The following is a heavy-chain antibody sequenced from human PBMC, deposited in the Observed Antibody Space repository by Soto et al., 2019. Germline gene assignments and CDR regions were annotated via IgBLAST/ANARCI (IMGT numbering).Heavy chain of an antibody. Sequence: SETLSLTCAVYGGSFSGYYWSWIRQPPGKGLEWIGEINHSGSTNYNPSLKSRVTISVDTSKNQFSLKLSSVTAADTAVYYCARGAVAGELDYWGQGTLVTVSS. D-gene: IGHD6-19*01. CDR3: ARGAVAGELDY. V-gene: IGHV4-34*01. CDR2: INHSGST. J-gene: IGHJ4*02. CDR1: GGSFSGYY.